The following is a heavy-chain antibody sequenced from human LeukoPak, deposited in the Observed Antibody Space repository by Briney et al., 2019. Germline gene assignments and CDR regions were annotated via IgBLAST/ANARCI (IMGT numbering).Heavy chain of an antibody. Sequence: GGSLRLSCAASGFIFNNYALSWVRQAPGKGLEWVSSISGSGDSTYYVDSVKGRFTISRDNSNNTLFLQMNSLRAEDTALYYCAKSRSSGSSSSNYWGQGTLVTVSS. CDR3: AKSRSSGSSSSNY. CDR1: GFIFNNYA. V-gene: IGHV3-23*01. J-gene: IGHJ4*02. CDR2: ISGSGDST. D-gene: IGHD6-13*01.